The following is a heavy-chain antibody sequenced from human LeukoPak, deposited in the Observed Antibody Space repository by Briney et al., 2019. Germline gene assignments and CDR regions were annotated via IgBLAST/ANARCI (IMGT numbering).Heavy chain of an antibody. Sequence: SETLSLTCTVSGGSISSSSYYWGWIRQPPGKGLEWIGSIYYSGSTYYNPSLKSRVTISVDTSKNQFSLKLSSVTAADTAVYYCARGRRGVVVPAAIRKGNWFDPWGQGTLVTVSS. V-gene: IGHV4-39*07. J-gene: IGHJ5*02. CDR2: IYYSGST. CDR3: ARGRRGVVVPAAIRKGNWFDP. CDR1: GGSISSSSYY. D-gene: IGHD2-2*02.